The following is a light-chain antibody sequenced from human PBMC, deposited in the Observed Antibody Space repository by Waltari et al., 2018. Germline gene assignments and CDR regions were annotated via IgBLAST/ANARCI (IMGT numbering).Light chain of an antibody. Sequence: QSVLTQPPSVSGDPGQRVTISCTGSNSNLGNYYGYWYQQYPGTAPKLIVYENNKRPSGISDRFSGSKSGASASLTITGLQPGDEADYYCGAWDSSLRADVFGSGTKMTVL. V-gene: IGLV1-51*01. CDR1: NSNLGNYY. CDR3: GAWDSSLRADV. CDR2: ENN. J-gene: IGLJ6*01.